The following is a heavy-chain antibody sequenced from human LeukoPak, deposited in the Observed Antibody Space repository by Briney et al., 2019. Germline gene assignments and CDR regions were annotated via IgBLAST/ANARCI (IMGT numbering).Heavy chain of an antibody. CDR2: INPNSGGT. J-gene: IGHJ4*02. V-gene: IGHV1-2*02. CDR1: GYTFTGYY. CDR3: ARTHYYGSGSQNPFDY. Sequence: ASVTVSCKASGYTFTGYYMHWVRQAPGQGLEWMGWINPNSGGTNYAQKFQGRVTMTRDTSISTAYVELSRLRSDDTAVYYCARTHYYGSGSQNPFDYWGQGTLVTVSS. D-gene: IGHD3-10*01.